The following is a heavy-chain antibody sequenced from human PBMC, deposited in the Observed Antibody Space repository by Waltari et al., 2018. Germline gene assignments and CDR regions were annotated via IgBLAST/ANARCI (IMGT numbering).Heavy chain of an antibody. V-gene: IGHV1-24*01. J-gene: IGHJ5*02. CDR2: FDPEDGET. D-gene: IGHD2-15*01. CDR1: GYTLTELS. Sequence: QVQLVQSGAEVKKPGASVKVSCKVSGYTLTELSMHWVRQAPGNGLEWMGGFDPEDGETIYAQKFQGRVTMTEDTSTDTAYMELSSLRSEDTAVYYCATDFCSGGSCYSPRWFDPWGQGTLVTVSS. CDR3: ATDFCSGGSCYSPRWFDP.